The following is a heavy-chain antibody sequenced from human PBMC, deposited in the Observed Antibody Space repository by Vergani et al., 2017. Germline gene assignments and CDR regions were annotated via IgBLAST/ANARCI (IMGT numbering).Heavy chain of an antibody. Sequence: QVQLVQSGAELKKPGASVKVSCKASGYTFTGYYMHWVRQAPGQGLEWMGWINPNSGGTNYAQKFQGRVTMTRDTSISTAYMELSRLRSDDTAVYYWARDAGYNWKNYFDYWGQGTLVTVSS. J-gene: IGHJ4*02. V-gene: IGHV1-2*02. CDR3: ARDAGYNWKNYFDY. CDR1: GYTFTGYY. CDR2: INPNSGGT. D-gene: IGHD1-1*01.